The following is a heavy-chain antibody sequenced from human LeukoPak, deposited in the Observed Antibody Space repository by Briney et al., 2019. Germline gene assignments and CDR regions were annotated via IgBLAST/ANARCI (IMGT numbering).Heavy chain of an antibody. CDR2: INHSGST. D-gene: IGHD3-22*01. Sequence: SETLPLTCTVSGGSISSYYWSWIRQPPGKGLEWIGEINHSGSTNYNPSLKSRVTISVDTSKNQFSLKLSSVTAADTAVYYCARGYYYDSSGYPGWFDPWGQGTLVTVSS. CDR3: ARGYYYDSSGYPGWFDP. J-gene: IGHJ5*02. V-gene: IGHV4-34*01. CDR1: GGSISSYY.